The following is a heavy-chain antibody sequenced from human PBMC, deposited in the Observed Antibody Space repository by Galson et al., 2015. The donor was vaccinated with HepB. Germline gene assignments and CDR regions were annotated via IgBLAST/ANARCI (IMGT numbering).Heavy chain of an antibody. D-gene: IGHD3-10*01. J-gene: IGHJ6*02. CDR3: AREESRTMVRGVIRPDDYYGMDV. CDR2: ISAYNGNT. Sequence: SVKVSCKASGYTFTSYGISWVRQAPGQGLEWMGWISAYNGNTNYAQKLQGRVTMTTDTSTSTAYMELRSLRSDDTAVYYCAREESRTMVRGVIRPDDYYGMDVWGQGTTVTVSS. V-gene: IGHV1-18*01. CDR1: GYTFTSYG.